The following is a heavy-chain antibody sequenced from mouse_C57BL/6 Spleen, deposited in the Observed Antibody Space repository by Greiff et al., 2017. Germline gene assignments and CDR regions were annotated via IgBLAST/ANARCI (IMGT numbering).Heavy chain of an antibody. J-gene: IGHJ2*01. Sequence: QVQLQQSGAELVKPGASVKLSCKASGYTFTSYWMHWVKQRPGRGLEWIGRIDPNSGGTKYNEKFKSKATLTVDKPSSTAYMQLSSLTSEDSAVYYCARGFITTVVATEYFDYWGQGTTLTVSS. CDR2: IDPNSGGT. D-gene: IGHD1-1*01. CDR3: ARGFITTVVATEYFDY. V-gene: IGHV1-72*01. CDR1: GYTFTSYW.